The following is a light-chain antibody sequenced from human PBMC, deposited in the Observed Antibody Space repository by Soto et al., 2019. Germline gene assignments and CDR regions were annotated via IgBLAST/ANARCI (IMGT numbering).Light chain of an antibody. CDR2: GAS. Sequence: EIVLTQSPGTLSLSPGERATLSCRASQTISNNYLAWYRQKPGQAPTLVISGASTRVTGIPDRFSGSGSGTDFTINISRLEPEDFVVYCCQHYGTSPRTFGQTTKLDIK. CDR1: QTISNNY. CDR3: QHYGTSPRT. V-gene: IGKV3-20*01. J-gene: IGKJ2*01.